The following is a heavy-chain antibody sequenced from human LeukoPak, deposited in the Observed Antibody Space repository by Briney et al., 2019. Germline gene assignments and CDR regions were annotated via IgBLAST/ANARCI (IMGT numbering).Heavy chain of an antibody. CDR3: ARVIIVRTRPLDYYDSSGHFDY. Sequence: SVKVSCKASGYTFTSYGISWVRQAPGQGLEWMGGIIPIFGTANYAQKFQGRVTITADESTSTAYMELSSLRSEDTAVYYCARVIIVRTRPLDYYDSSGHFDYWGQGTLVTVSS. V-gene: IGHV1-69*13. CDR2: IIPIFGTA. D-gene: IGHD3-22*01. J-gene: IGHJ4*02. CDR1: GYTFTSYG.